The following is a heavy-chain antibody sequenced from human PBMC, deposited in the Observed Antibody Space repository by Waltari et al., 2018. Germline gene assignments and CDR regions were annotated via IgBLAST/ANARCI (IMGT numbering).Heavy chain of an antibody. J-gene: IGHJ4*02. Sequence: QVQLVQSGAEVKKPGASVKVSCTASGYTFTGDYMHWVRQAPGQGLEWMGRSKPNSGGTNYAQKLQGRVTMTRDTSISTAYMELSRLRSDDTAVDYCASGGHVDYWGQGTLVTVSS. CDR1: GYTFTGDY. V-gene: IGHV1-2*06. CDR3: ASGGHVDY. CDR2: SKPNSGGT. D-gene: IGHD3-16*01.